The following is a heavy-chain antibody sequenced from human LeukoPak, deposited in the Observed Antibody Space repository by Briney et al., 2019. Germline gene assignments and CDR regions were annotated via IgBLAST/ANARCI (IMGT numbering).Heavy chain of an antibody. CDR1: GLTFDDYA. V-gene: IGHV3-9*01. CDR3: AKDRRSGIAAAGTRYYFDS. J-gene: IGHJ4*02. CDR2: ISWNSGSI. Sequence: GGSLRLSCAASGLTFDDYAMHWVRQAPGKGLEWVSGISWNSGSIGYADSVKGRFTISRDNAKNSLYLQMNSLRDEDTALYYCAKDRRSGIAAAGTRYYFDSWGQGTLVTVSS. D-gene: IGHD6-13*01.